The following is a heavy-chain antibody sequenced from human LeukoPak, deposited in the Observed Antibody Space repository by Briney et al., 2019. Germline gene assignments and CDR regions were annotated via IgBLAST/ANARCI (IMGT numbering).Heavy chain of an antibody. CDR3: ARDSSGYWVDAFDI. CDR1: GFTFSSYW. V-gene: IGHV3-7*05. D-gene: IGHD3-22*01. CDR2: IKQDGSEK. Sequence: WGSLRLSCAASGFTFSSYWMSWVRQAPGKGLEWVANIKQDGSEKYYVDSVKGRFTISRDNAKNSLYLQMNSLRAEDTAVYYCARDSSGYWVDAFDIWGQGTTVTVSS. J-gene: IGHJ3*02.